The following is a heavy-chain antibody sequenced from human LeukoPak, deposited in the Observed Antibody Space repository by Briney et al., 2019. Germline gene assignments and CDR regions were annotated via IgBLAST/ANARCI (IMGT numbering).Heavy chain of an antibody. D-gene: IGHD3-3*01. J-gene: IGHJ6*03. CDR3: ARSIIGVLRFLVWLSKYYYYYYMDV. CDR2: MNPNSGNT. Sequence: GASVKVSCKASGYTFTSYDINWVRQATGQGLEWMGWMNPNSGNTGYAQKFQGRVTITRNTSISTPYMELSSLISDDTAVYYCARSIIGVLRFLVWLSKYYYYYYMDVWGKGTTVTVSS. CDR1: GYTFTSYD. V-gene: IGHV1-8*03.